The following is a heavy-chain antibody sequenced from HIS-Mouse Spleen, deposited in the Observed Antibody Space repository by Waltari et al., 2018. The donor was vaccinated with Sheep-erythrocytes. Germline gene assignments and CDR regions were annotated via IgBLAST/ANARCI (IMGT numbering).Heavy chain of an antibody. V-gene: IGHV5-51*01. D-gene: IGHD6-6*01. CDR2: IHPGYPDT. Sequence: EVQLVQSGAEVKKPGESLKISCKGSGYSFTSYWIGWVRQMPGKGLEWMGIIHPGYPDTRNSPSVQGQVTISADKSISTAYLQWSSLKASDTAMYYCARQYSSSAAGDRYFDYWGQGTLVTVSS. CDR3: ARQYSSSAAGDRYFDY. CDR1: GYSFTSYW. J-gene: IGHJ4*02.